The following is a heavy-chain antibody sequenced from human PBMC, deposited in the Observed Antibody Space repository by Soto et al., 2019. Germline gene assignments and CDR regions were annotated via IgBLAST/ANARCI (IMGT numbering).Heavy chain of an antibody. Sequence: ASVKVSSKASGYTFTSYYMHWVRQAPGQGLEWMGIINPSGGSTSYAQKFQGRVTMTRDTSTSTVYMELSSLRSEDTAVYYCARDFWSGNSEDYWGQGALVTVSS. J-gene: IGHJ4*02. D-gene: IGHD3-3*01. CDR1: GYTFTSYY. CDR2: INPSGGST. CDR3: ARDFWSGNSEDY. V-gene: IGHV1-46*03.